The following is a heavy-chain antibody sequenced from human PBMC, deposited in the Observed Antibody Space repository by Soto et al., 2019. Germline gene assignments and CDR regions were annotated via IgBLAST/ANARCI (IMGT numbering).Heavy chain of an antibody. J-gene: IGHJ6*02. Sequence: GGSLRLSCAASGFTFSSAWMNWVRQAPGQGPEWVGRIKSNRDGVTTDYAAPVKGRFTISRGDSKDILYLQMNSLKTEDTAVYYCTTDPIYFASGNYIPGREYAMDLWGQGTTVTVSS. D-gene: IGHD3-10*01. CDR2: IKSNRDGVTT. CDR1: GFTFSSAW. V-gene: IGHV3-15*07. CDR3: TTDPIYFASGNYIPGREYAMDL.